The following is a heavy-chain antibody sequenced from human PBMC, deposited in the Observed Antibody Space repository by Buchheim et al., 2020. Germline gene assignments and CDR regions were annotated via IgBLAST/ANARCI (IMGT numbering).Heavy chain of an antibody. J-gene: IGHJ4*02. CDR2: ISDSGGST. D-gene: IGHD6-13*01. CDR1: GFTFSSYA. CDR3: AKDSSAAAGIKQWPRQYYFDY. Sequence: EVQLLESGGGLVQPGGSLRLSCAASGFTFSSYAMSWVRLAPGKGLEWVSAISDSGGSTYYADSVKGRFTISRDNSKNTLYLQMNSLRAEDTAVYYCAKDSSAAAGIKQWPRQYYFDYWGQGTL. V-gene: IGHV3-23*01.